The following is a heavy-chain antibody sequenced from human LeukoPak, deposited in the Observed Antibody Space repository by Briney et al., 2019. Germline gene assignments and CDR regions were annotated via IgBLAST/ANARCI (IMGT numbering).Heavy chain of an antibody. CDR3: ARKTDLGWFDP. D-gene: IGHD2-21*02. CDR1: GGSIGNYY. J-gene: IGHJ5*02. V-gene: IGHV4-59*08. Sequence: SETLSLTCTVSGGSIGNYYWSWVRQPPGKGLEWIAYIYYSGSTNYNPSFKSRVTMSLDTSKNQIYLRLSSVTAADTAVYYCARKTDLGWFDPWGQGTLVTVSS. CDR2: IYYSGST.